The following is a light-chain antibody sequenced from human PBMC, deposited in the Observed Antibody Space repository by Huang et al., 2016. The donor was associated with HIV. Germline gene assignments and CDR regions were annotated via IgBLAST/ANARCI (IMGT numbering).Light chain of an antibody. Sequence: ETVMTQSPATVPVSPGENATLSCRASQSISSNLAWYQQNPGQIPKLLIYGASSRATDIPARFSGSGSGSEFTLTISSLQSEDSAVYFCQQYNNWPRTFGQGTKLEIK. CDR3: QQYNNWPRT. CDR1: QSISSN. J-gene: IGKJ2*01. CDR2: GAS. V-gene: IGKV3-15*01.